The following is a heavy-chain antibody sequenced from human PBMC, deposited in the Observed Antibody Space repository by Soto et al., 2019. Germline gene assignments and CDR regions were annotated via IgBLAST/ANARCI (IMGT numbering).Heavy chain of an antibody. J-gene: IGHJ4*02. CDR2: MNSGGSNI. D-gene: IGHD3-10*01. V-gene: IGHV3-11*01. CDR1: GFTFTDHY. CDR3: ARDIRGAN. Sequence: QVQLVESGGGLVKPGGSLRLSCTASGFTFTDHYMTWIRQAPGKGLEWVSYMNSGGSNIYYADCVRGRFTISRDNAKNSVYLQMSRLRAEDTAIYYCARDIRGANWGQGTLVIVSS.